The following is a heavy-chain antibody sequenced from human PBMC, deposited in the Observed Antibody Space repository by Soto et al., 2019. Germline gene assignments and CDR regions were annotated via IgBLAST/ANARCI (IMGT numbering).Heavy chain of an antibody. J-gene: IGHJ6*02. D-gene: IGHD3-9*01. CDR3: ARVPTLTGPPDYYYGMYV. CDR1: GGSISSYY. CDR2: IYTSGST. Sequence: QVQLQESGPGLVKPSETLSLTCTVSGGSISSYYWGWIRQPAGKGLEWIGRIYTSGSTNFNPSLKSRGSLSLDTSMNQFSLKLSSVTAADTALYYCARVPTLTGPPDYYYGMYVWRQGSTVTVSS. V-gene: IGHV4-4*07.